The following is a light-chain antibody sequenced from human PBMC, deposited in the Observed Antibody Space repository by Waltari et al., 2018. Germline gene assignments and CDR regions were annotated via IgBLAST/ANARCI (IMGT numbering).Light chain of an antibody. J-gene: IGKJ2*01. Sequence: DIVLTQSPATLSLSPGERATLSCRASQSINISLACDQQKPGQAPRLLILDASKRATGIPPRFSGSGSGTDFTLTISSLEPEDFAVYYCQQRDTFGQGTKLEIK. CDR2: DAS. CDR1: QSINIS. CDR3: QQRDT. V-gene: IGKV3-11*01.